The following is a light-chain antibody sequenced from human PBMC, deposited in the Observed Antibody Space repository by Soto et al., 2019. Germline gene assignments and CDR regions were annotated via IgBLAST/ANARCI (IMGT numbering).Light chain of an antibody. J-gene: IGKJ2*01. V-gene: IGKV1-39*01. CDR3: QQSYSTPYT. CDR2: AAS. Sequence: DTQMAQSPSSLSASVGDRVTITCRASQSISSYLNWYQQRPGRAPKLLIYAASTLQTGVPSRFSGSGSGTDFTLTINSLQPADFATYYCQQSYSTPYTFGQGTKLEIK. CDR1: QSISSY.